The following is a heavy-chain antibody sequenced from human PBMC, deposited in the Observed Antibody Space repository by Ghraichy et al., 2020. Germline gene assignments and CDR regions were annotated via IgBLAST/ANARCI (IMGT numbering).Heavy chain of an antibody. CDR2: IYTRGST. V-gene: IGHV4-61*02. D-gene: IGHD5-12*01. J-gene: IGHJ4*02. CDR3: ARSQYSGYDWLQY. Sequence: SETLSLTCTVSGDSISSGSYYWSWIRQPAGEGLEWIGRIYTRGSTNYNPSLKGRVSISMDTSQNQFSLSLSSVTAADTAVYYCARSQYSGYDWLQYWGQGALXTXXX. CDR1: GDSISSGSYY.